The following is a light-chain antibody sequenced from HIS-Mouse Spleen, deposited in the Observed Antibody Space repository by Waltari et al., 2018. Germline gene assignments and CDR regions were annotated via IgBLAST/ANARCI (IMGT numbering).Light chain of an antibody. Sequence: QSALTQPPSASGSPGQSVTISCTGTSSDVGGYNYVSWSQQHPGKAPKLMIYEVSKRPSGVPDRFSGSKSGNTASLTVSGLQAEDEADYYCSSYAGSNNLGVFGGGTKLTVL. CDR3: SSYAGSNNLGV. J-gene: IGLJ2*01. CDR2: EVS. CDR1: SSDVGGYNY. V-gene: IGLV2-8*01.